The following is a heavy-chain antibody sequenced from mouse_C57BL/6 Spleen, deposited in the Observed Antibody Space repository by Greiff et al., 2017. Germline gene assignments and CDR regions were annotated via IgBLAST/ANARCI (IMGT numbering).Heavy chain of an antibody. CDR1: GFTFSDYG. CDR2: ISSGSSTI. Sequence: EVHLVESGGGLVKPGGSLKLSCAASGFTFSDYGMHWVRQAPEKGLEWVAYISSGSSTINYADTVKGRFTISRDNAKNTLFLQMTSLRSEDTAMYYCARSSYYFDYWGQGTTLTVSS. CDR3: ARSSYYFDY. V-gene: IGHV5-17*01. J-gene: IGHJ2*01. D-gene: IGHD1-3*01.